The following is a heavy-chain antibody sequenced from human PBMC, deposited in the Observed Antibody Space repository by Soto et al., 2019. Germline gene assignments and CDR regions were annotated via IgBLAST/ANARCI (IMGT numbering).Heavy chain of an antibody. J-gene: IGHJ4*02. V-gene: IGHV1-69*12. CDR2: IIPIFGTT. D-gene: IGHD5-12*01. CDR3: ATDQTREGTYDGNSLDY. CDR1: GGTFSNHA. Sequence: QVQVVQSGAEVKRPGSSVKVSCTASGGTFSNHAINWVRQAPGQGLEWMGVIIPIFGTTDYAQEFQGKVSVTAEESTTTAYMELSSLRSEDTAMYYCATDQTREGTYDGNSLDYWGQGTLLTVSS.